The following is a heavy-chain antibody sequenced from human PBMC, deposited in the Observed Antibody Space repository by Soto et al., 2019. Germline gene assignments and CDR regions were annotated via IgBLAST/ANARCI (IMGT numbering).Heavy chain of an antibody. CDR3: ARDRNSGSYSPGWFDP. V-gene: IGHV1-18*01. CDR1: GYTFTSYG. Sequence: GASVKVSCKASGYTFTSYGISWVRQAPGQGLEWMGWISAYNGNTDYAQKLQGRVTMTTDTSTSTAYMELRSLRSDDTAVYYCARDRNSGSYSPGWFDPWGQGTLVTVSS. CDR2: ISAYNGNT. D-gene: IGHD1-26*01. J-gene: IGHJ5*02.